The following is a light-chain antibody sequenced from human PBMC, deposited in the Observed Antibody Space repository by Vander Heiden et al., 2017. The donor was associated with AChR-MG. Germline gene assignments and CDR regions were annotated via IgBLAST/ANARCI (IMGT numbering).Light chain of an antibody. Sequence: SYELTQPPSVSVPPGQTARTTCPGSALARQFAYRYQQKAGQAPVLMIYKDTERPSRIPDRFAGSKSETTVTLTMSGVQAEDEADYYCQSADSSGKVIFGGGTKLTVL. CDR1: ALARQF. V-gene: IGLV3-25*03. CDR2: KDT. J-gene: IGLJ2*01. CDR3: QSADSSGKVI.